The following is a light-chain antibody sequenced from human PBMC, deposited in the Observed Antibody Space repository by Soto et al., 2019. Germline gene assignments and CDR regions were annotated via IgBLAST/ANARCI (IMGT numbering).Light chain of an antibody. V-gene: IGLV2-8*01. J-gene: IGLJ2*01. CDR1: SSDVGGYNY. CDR2: EVS. CDR3: SSYAGSNNVV. Sequence: QSALTQPHSASGSPGQSVTISCTGTSSDVGGYNYVSWYQQHTGKAPKLMIYEVSKRPSGVPDRFSGSKSGNTASLTVSGLQAEDEADYYWSSYAGSNNVVFGGGTKLTVL.